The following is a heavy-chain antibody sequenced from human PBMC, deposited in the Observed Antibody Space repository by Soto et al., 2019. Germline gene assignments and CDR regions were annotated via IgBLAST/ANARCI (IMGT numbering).Heavy chain of an antibody. Sequence: GGSLRLSCAASGCTFSSYAMSWVSQAPGKGLEWVSATSGTGSSTFYADSVKGRFTISRVNSKNTLYLQMNSLRAEDTAVYYCAKNKRYFDWLSRDTFDIWGQGTMVTVSS. CDR2: TSGTGSST. V-gene: IGHV3-23*01. CDR1: GCTFSSYA. J-gene: IGHJ3*02. CDR3: AKNKRYFDWLSRDTFDI. D-gene: IGHD3-9*01.